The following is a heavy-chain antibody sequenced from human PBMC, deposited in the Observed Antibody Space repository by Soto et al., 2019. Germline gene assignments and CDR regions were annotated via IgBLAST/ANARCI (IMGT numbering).Heavy chain of an antibody. CDR2: IGALLYNDAT. V-gene: IGHV1-18*01. J-gene: IGHJ2*01. D-gene: IGHD2-21*02. CDR1: GYTLDNHA. CDR3: ARGTEGAGGCYFDL. Sequence: QIQVVQSEVEVKRPGASVRISCKASGYTLDNHAITWVRQAPGQGLEWMGWIGALLYNDATNYARKFQGRLTMARDTSPNTVYMDLGSLRSDDTAIYYCARGTEGAGGCYFDLWGRGTLVVVSS.